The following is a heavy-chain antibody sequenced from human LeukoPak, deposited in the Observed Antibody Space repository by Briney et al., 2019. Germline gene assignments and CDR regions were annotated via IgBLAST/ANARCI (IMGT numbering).Heavy chain of an antibody. D-gene: IGHD5-12*01. CDR3: ARDLGLRGST. V-gene: IGHV3-74*01. CDR1: GLTFSNSW. J-gene: IGHJ5*02. Sequence: GGSLRLSCEASGLTFSNSWMHWVRQVPAKGLVWVSRMYGDMRDISYADSVKGRFTISRDNAKNTVYLQMNSLRGEDTAVYYCARDLGLRGSTWGQGTLVTVSP. CDR2: MYGDMRDI.